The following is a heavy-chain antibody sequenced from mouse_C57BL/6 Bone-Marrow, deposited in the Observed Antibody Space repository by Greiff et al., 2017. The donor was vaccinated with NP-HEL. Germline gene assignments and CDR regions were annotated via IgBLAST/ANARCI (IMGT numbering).Heavy chain of an antibody. J-gene: IGHJ4*01. CDR2: IYPGSGST. D-gene: IGHD2-1*01. CDR3: ARTVYGNFYAMDY. CDR1: GYTFTSYW. V-gene: IGHV1-55*01. Sequence: QVQLQQPGAELVKPGASVKMSCKASGYTFTSYWITWVKQRPGQGLEWIGDIYPGSGSTNYNEKFKSKATLTVDTSSSTAYMQLSSLTSEDSAVYYCARTVYGNFYAMDYWGQGTSVTVSS.